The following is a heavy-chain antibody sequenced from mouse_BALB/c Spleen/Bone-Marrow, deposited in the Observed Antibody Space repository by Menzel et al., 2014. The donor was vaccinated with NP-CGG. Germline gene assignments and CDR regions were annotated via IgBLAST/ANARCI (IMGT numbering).Heavy chain of an antibody. CDR3: ARQGNDYAAWFAY. V-gene: IGHV5-6*01. D-gene: IGHD2-4*01. J-gene: IGHJ3*01. CDR1: GFTFSSYG. CDR2: ISSGGGYT. Sequence: EVHLVESGGDLVKPGGSLELSCAASGFTFSSYGMSWVRQTPDKRLEWVATISSGGGYTYYPDSVKGRFTISRDNAKNTLYLQMSSLKSEDTAMYYCARQGNDYAAWFAYWGQGTLVTVSA.